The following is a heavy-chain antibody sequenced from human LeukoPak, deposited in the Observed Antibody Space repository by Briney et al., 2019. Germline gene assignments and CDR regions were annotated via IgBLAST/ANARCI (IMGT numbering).Heavy chain of an antibody. J-gene: IGHJ4*02. CDR1: GGSISSSNW. Sequence: PSETLSLTCAVSGGSISSSNWWSWVRQPPGKGLEWIGEIYHSGSTNYNPSLKGRVTISVDKSKNQFSLKLSSVTAADTAVYYCAREGVTMVRSQLDYWGQGTLVTVSS. V-gene: IGHV4-4*02. CDR2: IYHSGST. CDR3: AREGVTMVRSQLDY. D-gene: IGHD3-10*01.